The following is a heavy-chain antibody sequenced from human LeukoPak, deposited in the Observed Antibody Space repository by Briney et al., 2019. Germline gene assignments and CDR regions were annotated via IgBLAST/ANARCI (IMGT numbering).Heavy chain of an antibody. J-gene: IGHJ5*02. CDR2: INPNSGGT. CDR1: GYTFTSYY. V-gene: IGHV1-2*06. CDR3: ARDVDYYNWFDP. Sequence: ASVKVSCKASGYTFTSYYMHWVRQAPGQGLEWMGRINPNSGGTNYAQKFQGRVTMTRDTSISTAYMELSRLRSDDTAVYYCARDVDYYNWFDPWGQGTLVTVSS. D-gene: IGHD4-11*01.